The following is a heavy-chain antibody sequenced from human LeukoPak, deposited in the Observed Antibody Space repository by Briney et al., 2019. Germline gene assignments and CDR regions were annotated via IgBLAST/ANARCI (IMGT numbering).Heavy chain of an antibody. V-gene: IGHV3-7*03. CDR3: ARDQYDTWSRRGNFDS. J-gene: IGHJ4*02. CDR1: GFTFSSYG. D-gene: IGHD3-3*01. Sequence: GGSLRLSCAASGFTFSSYGMHWVRQAPGKGLEWVANIKLVGSEKNYVDSVKGRFTISRDNTKNSLYLQMNSLRAEDTAVFYCARDQYDTWSRRGNFDSWGQGTLVIVSS. CDR2: IKLVGSEK.